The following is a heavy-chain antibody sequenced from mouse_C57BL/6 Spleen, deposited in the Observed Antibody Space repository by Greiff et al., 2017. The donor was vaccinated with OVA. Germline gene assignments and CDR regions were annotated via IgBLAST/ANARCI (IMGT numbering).Heavy chain of an antibody. Sequence: VQLQQPGAELVRPGTSVKLSCKASGYTFTSYWMHWVKQRPGQGLEWIGVIDPSDSYTNYNQKFKGKATLTVDTSSSTAYMQLSSLTSEDSAVYYCARGVGDAMDYWGQGTSVTVSS. D-gene: IGHD1-1*01. CDR2: IDPSDSYT. V-gene: IGHV1-59*01. CDR1: GYTFTSYW. CDR3: ARGVGDAMDY. J-gene: IGHJ4*01.